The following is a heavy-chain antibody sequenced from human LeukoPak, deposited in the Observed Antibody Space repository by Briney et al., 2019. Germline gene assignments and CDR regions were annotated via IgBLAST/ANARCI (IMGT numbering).Heavy chain of an antibody. D-gene: IGHD5-18*01. CDR3: ARRGYPRRGFDY. J-gene: IGHJ4*02. CDR1: GGSFSGYY. CDR2: INHSGST. Sequence: PSETLSLTCAVYGGSFSGYYWSWIRQPPGKGLEWIGEINHSGSTNYNPSLKSRVTISVDTSKNQFSLKLSSVTAADTAVYYCARRGYPRRGFDYWGQGTLVTVSS. V-gene: IGHV4-34*01.